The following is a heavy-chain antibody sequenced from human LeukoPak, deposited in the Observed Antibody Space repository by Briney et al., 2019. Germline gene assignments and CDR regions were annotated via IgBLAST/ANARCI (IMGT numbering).Heavy chain of an antibody. CDR2: ISSNGNTR. J-gene: IGHJ4*02. CDR1: GFTFSNYY. Sequence: PGGSLRLSCAASGFTFSNYYMSWIRQAPGKGLEWVSYISSNGNTRYYADSVRGRFTCSRDNAENSLHLQMDSLRAEDTAVYYCASSSGWTLNYFDYWGQGTLVTVSS. V-gene: IGHV3-11*01. D-gene: IGHD6-19*01. CDR3: ASSSGWTLNYFDY.